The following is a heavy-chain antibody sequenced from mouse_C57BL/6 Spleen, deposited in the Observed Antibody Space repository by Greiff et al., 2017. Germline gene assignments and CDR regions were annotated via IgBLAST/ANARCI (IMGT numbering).Heavy chain of an antibody. V-gene: IGHV1-69*01. CDR3: ARSYYSNRMDY. J-gene: IGHJ4*01. CDR1: GYTFTSYW. D-gene: IGHD2-5*01. CDR2: IDPSDSYT. Sequence: QVQLQQPGAELVMPGASVKLSCKASGYTFTSYWMHWVKQRPGQGLEWIGEIDPSDSYTNYNQKFKGKSTLTVDKSSSTAYMQLSSLTSEDSAVYYCARSYYSNRMDYWGQGTSGTVSS.